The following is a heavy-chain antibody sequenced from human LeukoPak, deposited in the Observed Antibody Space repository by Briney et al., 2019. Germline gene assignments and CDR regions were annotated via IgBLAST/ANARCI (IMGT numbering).Heavy chain of an antibody. J-gene: IGHJ4*02. D-gene: IGHD3-10*01. CDR1: GYTFTNYN. CDR2: ISAYNGDT. Sequence: ASVKVPCKASGYTFTNYNTNWVRQAPGQGLEWVGWISAYNGDTNSAQKFQGRVTMTTDTSTSTAYMELRSLRSDDTAVYYCAREGNYYFFAYWGQGTLVTVSS. CDR3: AREGNYYFFAY. V-gene: IGHV1-18*01.